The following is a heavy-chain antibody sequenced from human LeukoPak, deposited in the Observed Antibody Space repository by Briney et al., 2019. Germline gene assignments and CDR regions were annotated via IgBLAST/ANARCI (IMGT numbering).Heavy chain of an antibody. D-gene: IGHD2-15*01. CDR2: INIDGRST. J-gene: IGHJ4*02. CDR1: GFTFSSYW. CDR3: ARDSLGYCSGGSCYAGLDY. Sequence: PGGSLRLSCAASGFTFSSYWMHWVRQAPGKGLVWVSRINIDGRSTSYADSVKGRFTSSRDNAKNTLYLQMNSLRAEDTAVYYCARDSLGYCSGGSCYAGLDYWGQGTLVTVSS. V-gene: IGHV3-74*01.